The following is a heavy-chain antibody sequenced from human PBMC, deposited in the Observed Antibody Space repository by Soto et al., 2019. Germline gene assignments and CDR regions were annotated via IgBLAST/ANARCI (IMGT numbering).Heavy chain of an antibody. CDR3: AKDLFRYGSGGLDY. CDR2: ISGSGGST. Sequence: EVQLLESGGGLVQPGGSLRLSCAASGFTFSSYAMSWVRQAPGKGLEWVSAISGSGGSTYYADSVKGRLTISRDNSKNTLYLQMNSLRAEDTAVYYCAKDLFRYGSGGLDYWGQGTLVAVSS. J-gene: IGHJ4*02. V-gene: IGHV3-23*01. CDR1: GFTFSSYA. D-gene: IGHD3-10*01.